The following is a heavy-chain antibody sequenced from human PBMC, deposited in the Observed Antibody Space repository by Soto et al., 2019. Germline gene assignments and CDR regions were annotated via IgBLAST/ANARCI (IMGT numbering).Heavy chain of an antibody. CDR1: GGFNSYS. CDR3: ARGGPVIIPAATNWFDP. Sequence: QVQLVQSGAEVKKPGSSVKVSCKGSGGFNSYSISWVRQAPGQGPEWMGGIIPIFATPTYAQKFHGRVTITADKSTSTAYMELSRLTSEDTAVYYCARGGPVIIPAATNWFDPWGQGTLVSVSS. CDR2: IIPIFATP. D-gene: IGHD2-2*01. J-gene: IGHJ5*02. V-gene: IGHV1-69*06.